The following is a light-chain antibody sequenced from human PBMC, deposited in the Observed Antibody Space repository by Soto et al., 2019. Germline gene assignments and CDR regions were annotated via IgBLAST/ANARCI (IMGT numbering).Light chain of an antibody. CDR2: DAS. CDR3: QQYNNWPPGRT. Sequence: ITQSPVTLSLSPGERATLSCRASESVSSNLAWYQQKPGQAPRLLIYDASTRATGIPARFSGSGSGTEFTLTISSLQSEDFAVYYCQQYNNWPPGRTFGQGTKVEIK. J-gene: IGKJ1*01. CDR1: ESVSSN. V-gene: IGKV3-15*01.